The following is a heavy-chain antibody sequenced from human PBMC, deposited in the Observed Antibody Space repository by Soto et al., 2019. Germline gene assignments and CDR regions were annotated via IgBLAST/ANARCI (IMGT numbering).Heavy chain of an antibody. J-gene: IGHJ5*02. CDR3: ARDQGVAAAGITWFDP. Sequence: SETLSLTCTVSGASISSSYWSWIRQPAGKGLEWIGHIHSSGSTNYNPSLKSRVTMSVDTSKNQFSLRLMSLTAADTAVYYCARDQGVAAAGITWFDPWGQGSLVTVSS. CDR2: IHSSGST. D-gene: IGHD6-13*01. CDR1: GASISSSY. V-gene: IGHV4-4*07.